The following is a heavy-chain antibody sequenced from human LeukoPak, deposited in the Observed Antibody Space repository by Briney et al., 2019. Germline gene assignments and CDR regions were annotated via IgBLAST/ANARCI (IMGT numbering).Heavy chain of an antibody. CDR1: GGSISNNNYY. J-gene: IGHJ6*03. CDR2: IYYSGST. CDR3: ARAVGSGSFQTYYYYMDV. Sequence: PSETLSLTCTVSGGSISNNNYYWGWIRQPPGKGLEWIGTIYYSGSTYYNPSLKSRVTISLDTSKNQFSLKLSSVTAADTAVYYCARAVGSGSFQTYYYYMDVWGKGTTVTVSS. V-gene: IGHV4-39*07. D-gene: IGHD3-10*01.